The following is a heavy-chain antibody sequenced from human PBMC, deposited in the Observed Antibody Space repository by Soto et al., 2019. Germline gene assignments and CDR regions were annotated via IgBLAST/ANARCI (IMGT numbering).Heavy chain of an antibody. V-gene: IGHV1-46*01. D-gene: IGHD3-22*01. CDR3: ARDLVVGPSYCYYGMDV. CDR1: GYTFTSYY. J-gene: IGHJ6*02. Sequence: QVQLVQSGAEGKKPGASVKVSCKAFGYTFTSYYMHWMRQATGQGLEWMGIINPSGGSTNYAQKFQCRVVMTRDTSTSTVYMDLRSLRFDDTAMYYCARDLVVGPSYCYYGMDVWGQGTTVTVSS. CDR2: INPSGGST.